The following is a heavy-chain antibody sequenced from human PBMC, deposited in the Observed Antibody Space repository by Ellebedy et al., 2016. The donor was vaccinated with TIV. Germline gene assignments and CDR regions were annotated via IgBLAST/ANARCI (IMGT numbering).Heavy chain of an antibody. CDR1: GFTFSSYS. Sequence: GESLKISXAASGFTFSSYSMNWVRQAPGKGLEWVSVIYSGGSTYYADSVKGRFTISRHNSKNTLYLQMNSLRAEDTAVYYCASSLWFGELLVRDAFDIWGQGTMVTVSS. CDR3: ASSLWFGELLVRDAFDI. V-gene: IGHV3-53*04. J-gene: IGHJ3*02. D-gene: IGHD3-10*01. CDR2: IYSGGST.